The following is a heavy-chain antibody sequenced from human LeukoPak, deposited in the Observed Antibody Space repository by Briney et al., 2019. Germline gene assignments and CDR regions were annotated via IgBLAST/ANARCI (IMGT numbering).Heavy chain of an antibody. V-gene: IGHV4-31*03. CDR3: ARVDAAVIFDY. CDR1: GGSISSGGYY. CDR2: IYYSGST. D-gene: IGHD4-23*01. Sequence: SETLSLTCTVSGGSISSGGYYWSWIRQHPGKGLEWIGYIYYSGSTYYNRSLKSRVTISVDTSKNQFSLKLSSVTAADTAVYYCARVDAAVIFDYWGQGTLVTVSS. J-gene: IGHJ4*02.